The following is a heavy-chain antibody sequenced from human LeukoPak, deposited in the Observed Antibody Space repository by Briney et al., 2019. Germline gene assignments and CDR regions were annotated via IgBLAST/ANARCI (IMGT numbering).Heavy chain of an antibody. CDR1: GGSISIYY. D-gene: IGHD6-13*01. J-gene: IGHJ4*02. CDR3: ASARAGSLKN. V-gene: IGHV4-59*01. Sequence: PSETLSLTCTVSGGSISIYYWSWIRQPPGKGLEWIGYIYYSGSTNYNPSLKSRVTISVDTSKNQFSLKLSSVTAADTAVYYCASARAGSLKNWGQGTLVTVSS. CDR2: IYYSGST.